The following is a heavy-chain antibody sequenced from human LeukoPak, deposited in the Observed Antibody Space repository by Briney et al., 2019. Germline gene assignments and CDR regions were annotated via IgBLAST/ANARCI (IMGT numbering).Heavy chain of an antibody. D-gene: IGHD6-13*01. CDR1: GFTFSNYW. V-gene: IGHV3-74*01. Sequence: GGSLRLSCAASGFTFSNYWMHWVRQAPGKGLVRVSRINSDGSSRNYADSVKGRFTVSRDNAKNTLYLQMNSLRAEDTAVYYCASASSHRIAAGGDYWGQGTLVTVSS. CDR2: INSDGSSR. CDR3: ASASSHRIAAGGDY. J-gene: IGHJ4*02.